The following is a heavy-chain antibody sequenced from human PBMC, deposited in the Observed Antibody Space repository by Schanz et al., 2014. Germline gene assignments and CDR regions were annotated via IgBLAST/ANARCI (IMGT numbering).Heavy chain of an antibody. J-gene: IGHJ4*02. D-gene: IGHD3-9*01. CDR1: GFSFSIFA. V-gene: IGHV3-23*01. CDR2: ISGSGGDT. Sequence: EVQLLESGGGLVQPGGSLRLSCAASGFSFSIFAMTWVRQAPGQGLEWVSTISGSGGDTYPAVSVKGRFTISRDNSNNTLYLQMKSLRAEDTAVYYCAKRNHDMQSLPLDYWGQGTLVTVSS. CDR3: AKRNHDMQSLPLDY.